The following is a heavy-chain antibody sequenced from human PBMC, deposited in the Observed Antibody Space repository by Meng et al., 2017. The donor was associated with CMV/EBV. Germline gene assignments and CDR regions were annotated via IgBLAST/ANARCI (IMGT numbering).Heavy chain of an antibody. CDR1: GFTFTNYY. V-gene: IGHV1-46*01. CDR3: ARDVHYTTSSGRYYFDY. CDR2: INPSDRST. D-gene: IGHD6-6*01. Sequence: ASVKVSCKTSGFTFTNYYIHWVRQAPGHGLEWMAMINPSDRSTNYAQNFQGRVAMTSDTSTNTVYMELSSLRSEDTAVHYCARDVHYTTSSGRYYFDYWGQGTLVTVSS. J-gene: IGHJ4*02.